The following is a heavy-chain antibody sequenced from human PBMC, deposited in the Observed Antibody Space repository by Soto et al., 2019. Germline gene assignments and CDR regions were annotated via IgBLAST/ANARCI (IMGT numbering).Heavy chain of an antibody. CDR2: IFSNDEK. CDR3: ASTYSTSWYCFDP. V-gene: IGHV2-26*04. D-gene: IGHD6-13*01. J-gene: IGHJ5*02. Sequence: QVTVKESGPVLVKPTETLTLTCTVSGFSLSNAGLGVSWIRQPPGKALEWLAHIFSNDEKSYSTSLKSRLTISTATSTSQVVLTMTTPDPVDTATYYCASTYSTSWYCFDPWCQGTLVTVSS. CDR1: GFSLSNAGLG.